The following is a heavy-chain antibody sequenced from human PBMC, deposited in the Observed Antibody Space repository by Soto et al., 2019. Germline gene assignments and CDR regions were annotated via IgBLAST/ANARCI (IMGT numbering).Heavy chain of an antibody. Sequence: QVQLVQSGAEVKKPGSSVKVSCKASGGTFSSYAISWVRQAPGQGLEWMGGIIPIFGTANYAQKFQGRVTITADESTSTAYMELSSLRSEDTAVYYCSRALGSSYGYRRYYYDGMDVWGQGTTVTVSS. CDR2: IIPIFGTA. CDR3: SRALGSSYGYRRYYYDGMDV. CDR1: GGTFSSYA. D-gene: IGHD5-18*01. J-gene: IGHJ6*02. V-gene: IGHV1-69*01.